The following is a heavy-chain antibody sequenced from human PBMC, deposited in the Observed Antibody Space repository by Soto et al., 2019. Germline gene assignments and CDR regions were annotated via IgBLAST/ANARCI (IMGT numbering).Heavy chain of an antibody. CDR1: GFNLSDHY. CDR3: VRSGDNYNLLDY. Sequence: GGSLRLSCAASGFNLSDHYMSWIRQAPGKGLEWIGYSSNSGSFTRYADSVKGRFSISRDNAKNSLYLQINSLRGDDTAIYYCVRSGDNYNLLDYWGQGTPVTVSS. J-gene: IGHJ4*02. V-gene: IGHV3-11*06. D-gene: IGHD1-1*01. CDR2: SSNSGSFT.